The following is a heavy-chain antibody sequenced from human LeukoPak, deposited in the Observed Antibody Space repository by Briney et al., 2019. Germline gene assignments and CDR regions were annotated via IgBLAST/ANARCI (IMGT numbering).Heavy chain of an antibody. V-gene: IGHV1-46*01. J-gene: IGHJ4*02. D-gene: IGHD1-26*01. CDR1: GYTFTRYY. CDR2: INPSGGST. CDR3: ARDRSSYGFTDDY. Sequence: ASVKVSCKASGYTFTRYYMHWVRQAPGQGLEWRGIINPSGGSTSYAQKFQGRVTMTRDMSTSTVYMELSSLRSEDTAVYYCARDRSSYGFTDDYWGQGTLVTVSS.